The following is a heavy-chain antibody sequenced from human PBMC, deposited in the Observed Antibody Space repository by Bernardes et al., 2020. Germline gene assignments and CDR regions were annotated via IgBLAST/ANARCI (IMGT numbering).Heavy chain of an antibody. V-gene: IGHV1-3*01. CDR2: INAGNGNT. CDR1: GYTSPSYA. J-gene: IGHJ4*02. D-gene: IGHD2-15*01. CDR3: ARVIRGKRNCSGGSGYSEFGY. Sequence: ASVNVSCKATGYTSPSYAMHCVRQAPAQRLEWMGWINAGNGNTKYSQKLQGRVTITRDTSASTAYMELSSLRSGDTAVYYCARVIRGKRNCSGGSGYSEFGYRGQGTLVTVSS.